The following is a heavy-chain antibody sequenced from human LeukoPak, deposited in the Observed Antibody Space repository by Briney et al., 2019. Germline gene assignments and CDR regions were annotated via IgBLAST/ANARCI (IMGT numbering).Heavy chain of an antibody. D-gene: IGHD6-13*01. CDR3: ARGGRGYSSSWLRGSYGDYGMDV. V-gene: IGHV1-8*01. J-gene: IGHJ6*02. Sequence: ASVKVSCKASGYTFTSYDINWVRQATGQGLEWMGWMNPNSGNTGYAQKFQGRVTMTRNTSISTAYMELSSLRSEDAAVYYCARGGRGYSSSWLRGSYGDYGMDVSGQGTTVTVSS. CDR1: GYTFTSYD. CDR2: MNPNSGNT.